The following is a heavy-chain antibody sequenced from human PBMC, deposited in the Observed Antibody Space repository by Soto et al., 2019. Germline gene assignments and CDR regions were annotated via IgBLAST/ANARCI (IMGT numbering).Heavy chain of an antibody. V-gene: IGHV1-18*01. J-gene: IGHJ4*02. Sequence: QVQLVQSGAEVKKPGASVKVSCKASGYMFISYAINWVRQAPGQGLEWMGWISAYTGNTKYAQTLHGRVTMTTDTSTSTAYMEMRSLRSDDTAVYYCVRDLDGSGSYYTDYWGPGTLVTVSS. CDR1: GYMFISYA. D-gene: IGHD3-10*01. CDR3: VRDLDGSGSYYTDY. CDR2: ISAYTGNT.